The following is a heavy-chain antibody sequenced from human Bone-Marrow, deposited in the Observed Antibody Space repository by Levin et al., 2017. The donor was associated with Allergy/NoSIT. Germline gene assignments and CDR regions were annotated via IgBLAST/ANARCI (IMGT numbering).Heavy chain of an antibody. V-gene: IGHV1-2*02. Sequence: GESLKISCKASGYTFTHFYMHWVRQAPGQGLEWMGWISPGSGATNYAQKFQGRVTMTSDTSIRTAYMELSRLTSDDTAVYFCFHYDFTHPWGQGTLVTVSS. CDR2: ISPGSGAT. CDR3: FHYDFTHP. CDR1: GYTFTHFY. J-gene: IGHJ5*02. D-gene: IGHD3-3*01.